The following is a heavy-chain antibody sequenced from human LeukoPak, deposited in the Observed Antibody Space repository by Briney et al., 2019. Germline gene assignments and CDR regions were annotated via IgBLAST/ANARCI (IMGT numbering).Heavy chain of an antibody. Sequence: SETLSLTCTVSGGSISSYYWSWIRQPPGKGLEWIGYIYYSGSTNYNPSLKSRVTISVVTSKNQFSLKLSSVTAADTAVYYCARDDFWSGYRMDVWGKGTTVTVSS. CDR3: ARDDFWSGYRMDV. CDR1: GGSISSYY. CDR2: IYYSGST. J-gene: IGHJ6*04. D-gene: IGHD3-3*01. V-gene: IGHV4-59*01.